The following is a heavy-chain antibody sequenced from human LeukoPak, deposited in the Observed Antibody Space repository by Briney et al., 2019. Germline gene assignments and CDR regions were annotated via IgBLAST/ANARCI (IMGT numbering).Heavy chain of an antibody. CDR3: ARDYSSSWGGFDP. CDR1: GYTFSIYG. V-gene: IGHV7-4-1*02. CDR2: INTNTGNP. J-gene: IGHJ5*02. D-gene: IGHD6-13*01. Sequence: GASVKVSCKASGYTFSIYGFSWVRQAPGQGLEWMGWINTNTGNPTYAQGFTGRFVFSLDTSVSTAYLQISSLKAEDTAVYYCARDYSSSWGGFDPWGQGTLVTVSS.